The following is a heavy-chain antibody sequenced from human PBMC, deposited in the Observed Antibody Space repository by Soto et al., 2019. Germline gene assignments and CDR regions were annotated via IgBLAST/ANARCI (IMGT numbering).Heavy chain of an antibody. CDR3: AREWGGYNSEFVS. D-gene: IGHD5-12*01. J-gene: IGHJ4*02. CDR2: ISYDGSNK. Sequence: QVQLVESGRGVVQPGTSLRLSCAGSGFTFSSYAMHWVRQAPGPGLAWVAVISYDGSNKYYADSVKGRLTISRDNSKNTLFLQMNSLRAEDTAVYYCAREWGGYNSEFVSGGQGTLLIVSS. CDR1: GFTFSSYA. V-gene: IGHV3-30-3*01.